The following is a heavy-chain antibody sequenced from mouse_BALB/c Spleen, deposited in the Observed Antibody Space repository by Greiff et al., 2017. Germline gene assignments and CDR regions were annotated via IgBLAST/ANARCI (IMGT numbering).Heavy chain of an antibody. D-gene: IGHD2-10*01. Sequence: EVQLQQSGAELVKPGASVKLSCTASGFNIKDTYMHWVKQRPEQGLEWIGRIDPANGNTKYDPKFQGKATITADTSSNTAYLQLSSLTSEDTAVYYCARERALAYYGNYDYAMDYWGQGTSVTVSS. J-gene: IGHJ4*01. CDR1: GFNIKDTY. CDR3: ARERALAYYGNYDYAMDY. V-gene: IGHV14-3*02. CDR2: IDPANGNT.